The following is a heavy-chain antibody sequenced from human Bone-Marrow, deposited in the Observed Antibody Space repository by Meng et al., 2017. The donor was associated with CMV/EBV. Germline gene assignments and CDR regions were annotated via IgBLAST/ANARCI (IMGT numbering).Heavy chain of an antibody. Sequence: SVKVSCKASGFTLSSSGVHWVRQARGQRPEWIGWIVVGSGSTNYAQKFQERVTITRDMSTGTAYMELRSLRSEDTAVYHCARQLGYCSSTNCYPGAFDIWGQGTMVTVSS. CDR1: GFTLSSSG. CDR2: IVVGSGST. J-gene: IGHJ3*02. V-gene: IGHV1-58*01. D-gene: IGHD2-2*01. CDR3: ARQLGYCSSTNCYPGAFDI.